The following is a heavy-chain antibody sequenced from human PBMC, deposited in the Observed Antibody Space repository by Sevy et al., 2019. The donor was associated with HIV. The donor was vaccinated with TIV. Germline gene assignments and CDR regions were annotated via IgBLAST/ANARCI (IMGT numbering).Heavy chain of an antibody. J-gene: IGHJ6*02. CDR3: ARGVYYASGSRSTYYYYYGMDV. Sequence: SETLSLTCTVSGGSISSYYWSWIRQPAGKGLEWIGRIYTSGSTNYNPSLKSRVTMSVDTSKNQFSLKLSSVTAADTAVYYCARGVYYASGSRSTYYYYYGMDVWGQGTTVTVSS. CDR2: IYTSGST. D-gene: IGHD3-10*01. V-gene: IGHV4-4*07. CDR1: GGSISSYY.